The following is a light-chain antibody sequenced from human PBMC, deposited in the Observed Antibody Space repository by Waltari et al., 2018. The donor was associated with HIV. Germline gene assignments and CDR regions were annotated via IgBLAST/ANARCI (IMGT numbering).Light chain of an antibody. V-gene: IGLV1-44*01. Sequence: QSVLAQPPSASGTPGQRVTISCSGTRSNIRTNSVNWYKHFPGTAPKLLISGDSLRPSGVPARFSGSKFGTSASLVITGLQSGDEADYYCSTWDDRLNGPVVFGGGTRLTVL. CDR1: RSNIRTNS. CDR3: STWDDRLNGPVV. CDR2: GDS. J-gene: IGLJ2*01.